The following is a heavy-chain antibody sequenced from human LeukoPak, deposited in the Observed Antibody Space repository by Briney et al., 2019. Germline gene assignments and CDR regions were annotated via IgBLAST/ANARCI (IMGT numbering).Heavy chain of an antibody. V-gene: IGHV3-30-3*01. D-gene: IGHD3-3*01. J-gene: IGHJ4*02. Sequence: GGSLRLSCSASVFTFSSNAMHWVRQAPGKGLEWVAVITYDGSNKYYADSVKGRFTISRDNSKNTLYLQMNSLRAEDTAVYYCARDPTEVYDFSPFDYWGQGTLVTVSS. CDR3: ARDPTEVYDFSPFDY. CDR1: VFTFSSNA. CDR2: ITYDGSNK.